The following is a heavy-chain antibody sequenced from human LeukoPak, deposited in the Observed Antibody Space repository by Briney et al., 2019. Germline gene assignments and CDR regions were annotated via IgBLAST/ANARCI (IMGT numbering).Heavy chain of an antibody. Sequence: TGGSLRLSCAASGFTFSSYSMNWVRQAPGKGLEWVSSISSSSSYIYYADSVKGRFTISRDSAKNSLYLQMNSLRAEDTAVYYCASRQGFDYWGQGTLVTVSS. CDR2: ISSSSSYI. CDR1: GFTFSSYS. CDR3: ASRQGFDY. V-gene: IGHV3-21*01. J-gene: IGHJ4*02.